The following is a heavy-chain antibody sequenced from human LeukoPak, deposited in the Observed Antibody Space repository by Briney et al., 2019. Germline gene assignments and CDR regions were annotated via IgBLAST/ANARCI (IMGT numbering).Heavy chain of an antibody. V-gene: IGHV1-3*01. CDR1: GYTFTSYA. J-gene: IGHJ6*02. CDR3: ARGHRYAKEGDV. Sequence: ASVKVSCKASGYTFTSYAMHWVRQAPGQRLEWMGWINAGNGNTKYSQKFQGRVTITRDTSASTAYMELSSLRSEDTAVYYCARGHRYAKEGDVWGQGTTVTVSS. D-gene: IGHD3-16*02. CDR2: INAGNGNT.